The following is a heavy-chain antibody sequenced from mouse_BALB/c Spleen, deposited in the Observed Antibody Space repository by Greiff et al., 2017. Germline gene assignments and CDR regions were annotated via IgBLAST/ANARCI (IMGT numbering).Heavy chain of an antibody. J-gene: IGHJ1*01. CDR1: GYTFTSYW. CDR3: ARSWEDWYFDV. Sequence: VQLQQPGSELVRPGASVKLSCKASGYTFTSYWMHWVKQRPGEGLEWIGRIDPANGNTKYDPKFQGKATITADTSSNTAYLQLSSLTSEDTAVYYCARSWEDWYFDVWGAGTTGTVSS. CDR2: IDPANGNT. D-gene: IGHD4-1*01. V-gene: IGHV14-1*02.